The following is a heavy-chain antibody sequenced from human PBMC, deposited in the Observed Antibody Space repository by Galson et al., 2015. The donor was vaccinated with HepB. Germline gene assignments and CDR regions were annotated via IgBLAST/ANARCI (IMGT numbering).Heavy chain of an antibody. CDR3: ARVALLRLGELSLDYYGMDV. J-gene: IGHJ6*02. V-gene: IGHV4-59*01. Sequence: ETLSLTCTVSGGSISSYYWSWIRQPPGKGLEWIGYIYYSGSTNYNPSLKSRVTISVDTSKNQFSLKLSSVTAADTAVYYCARVALLRLGELSLDYYGMDVWGQGTTVTVSS. CDR1: GGSISSYY. D-gene: IGHD3-16*02. CDR2: IYYSGST.